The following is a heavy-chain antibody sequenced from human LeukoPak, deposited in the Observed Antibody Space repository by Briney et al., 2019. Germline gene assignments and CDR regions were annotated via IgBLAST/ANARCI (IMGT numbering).Heavy chain of an antibody. Sequence: SETLSLTCTVSGGSISSYYWSWIRQPPGKGLEWIGYIYYSGSTNYNPSLKSRVTISVDTSKNQFSLKLSSVTAADTAVYYCERVSVTMSWYYFDYWGQGTLVTVSS. CDR1: GGSISSYY. CDR3: ERVSVTMSWYYFDY. V-gene: IGHV4-59*01. J-gene: IGHJ4*02. D-gene: IGHD2-8*02. CDR2: IYYSGST.